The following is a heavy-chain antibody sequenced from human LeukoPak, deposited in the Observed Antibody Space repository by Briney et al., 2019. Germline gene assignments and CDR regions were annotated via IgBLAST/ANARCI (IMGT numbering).Heavy chain of an antibody. CDR3: ARDDGRDSSLRLFDY. Sequence: ASVKFSCKASGYTFTSYGISCVRQAPGQGLEWMGWISAYNGNTNYAQKLQGRVTMTTDTSTSTAYMELRSLRSDDTAVYYCARDDGRDSSLRLFDYWGQGTLVTVSS. V-gene: IGHV1-18*01. CDR2: ISAYNGNT. CDR1: GYTFTSYG. J-gene: IGHJ4*02. D-gene: IGHD3-22*01.